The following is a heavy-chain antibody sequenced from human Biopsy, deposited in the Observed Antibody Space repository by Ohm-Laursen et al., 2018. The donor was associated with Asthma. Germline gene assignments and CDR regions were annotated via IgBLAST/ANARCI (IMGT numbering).Heavy chain of an antibody. CDR2: INSVIGTT. D-gene: IGHD2-2*01. Sequence: ESSVKVSCKSLGGTLNTYVIGWGRQAPGQGLEWMGGINSVIGTTTYPQKFQDRVTITADDSTSTVYMELSSLRSEDTAVYYCARKAGSCISRTCYALDFWGQGTLVTVSS. CDR1: GGTLNTYV. V-gene: IGHV1-69*01. CDR3: ARKAGSCISRTCYALDF. J-gene: IGHJ4*02.